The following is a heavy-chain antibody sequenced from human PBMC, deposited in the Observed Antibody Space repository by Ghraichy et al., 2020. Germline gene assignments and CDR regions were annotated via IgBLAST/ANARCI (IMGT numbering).Heavy chain of an antibody. CDR1: GFMFSIYS. CDR2: ISSSSRGI. CDR3: ARERDHLVDY. V-gene: IGHV3-48*02. J-gene: IGHJ4*02. Sequence: GGSLRLSCAASGFMFSIYSMNWVRQAPGKGLEWVSYISSSSRGIYYADSVKGRFTMSRDNAKNSLYLQMNSLRDEDTAVYYCARERDHLVDYWGQGTLVTVSS.